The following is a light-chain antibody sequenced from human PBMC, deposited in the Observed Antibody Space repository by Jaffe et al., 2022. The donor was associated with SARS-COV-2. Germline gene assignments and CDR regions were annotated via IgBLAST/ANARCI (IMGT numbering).Light chain of an antibody. CDR3: QQYNNWPPYT. V-gene: IGKV3-15*01. J-gene: IGKJ2*01. Sequence: EIVMTQSPATLSVSPGERATLSCRASQSVSSNLAWYQQTPGQAPRLLIHGASTRATGVPARFSGSGSGTEFTLTISSLQSEDFAVYYCQQYNNWPPYTFGQGTRLEI. CDR2: GAS. CDR1: QSVSSN.